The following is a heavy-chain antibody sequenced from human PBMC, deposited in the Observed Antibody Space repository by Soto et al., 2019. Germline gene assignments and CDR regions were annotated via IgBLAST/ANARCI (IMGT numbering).Heavy chain of an antibody. J-gene: IGHJ6*02. CDR1: GYTFTTYD. V-gene: IGHV1-18*01. Sequence: GASVKVSCKASGYTFTTYDISWVRQAPGQGLEWMGWISPSSGVTNYPQKFQGRVTITTDTSTSTAYMELRSLRSDDSAVYYCARDPRYSANYYFGMDVWGQGTTGTVSS. D-gene: IGHD1-1*01. CDR2: ISPSSGVT. CDR3: ARDPRYSANYYFGMDV.